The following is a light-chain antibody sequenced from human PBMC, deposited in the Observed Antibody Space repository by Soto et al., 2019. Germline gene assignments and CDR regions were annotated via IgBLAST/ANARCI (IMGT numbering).Light chain of an antibody. V-gene: IGLV1-44*01. CDR1: SSNIGSNT. J-gene: IGLJ1*01. CDR3: AAWDDSLSGPV. CDR2: TNN. Sequence: SVLTQPPSASGTPGQRVTISCSGSSSNIGSNTVNWYQQLPGMAPKLLIDTNNQRPSGVPDRFSGSKSGTSASLAISGLQSEDEADYYCAAWDDSLSGPVFGTGTKLTVL.